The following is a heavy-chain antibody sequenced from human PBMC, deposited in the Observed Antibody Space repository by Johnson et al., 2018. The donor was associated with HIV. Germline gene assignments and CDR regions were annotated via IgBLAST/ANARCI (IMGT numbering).Heavy chain of an antibody. D-gene: IGHD3-9*01. CDR1: GFTFSDYY. J-gene: IGHJ3*02. Sequence: QVQLVESGGGLVQPGGSLRLSCAASGFTFSDYYMSWIRQAPGKGLEWVSYISSSGSTIYYADSVKGRFTLSRDNAKNSLYLQMNSLRAEDTAVYYCARDRKNYDILTGYIPDAFDIWGQGTMVTVSS. CDR3: ARDRKNYDILTGYIPDAFDI. CDR2: ISSSGSTI. V-gene: IGHV3-11*04.